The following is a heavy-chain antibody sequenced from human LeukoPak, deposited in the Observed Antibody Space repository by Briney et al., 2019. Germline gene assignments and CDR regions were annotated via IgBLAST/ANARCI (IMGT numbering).Heavy chain of an antibody. Sequence: GGSLRLSCAASGFTFSSYSMNWVRQAPGKGLEWVSSITSSSNYIYYADSVKGRFTISRDNAKNSLYLQMNSLRAEDTAVYYRARDVEAMAAAGGGVDYWGQGTLVTVSS. D-gene: IGHD6-13*01. CDR3: ARDVEAMAAAGGGVDY. CDR1: GFTFSSYS. J-gene: IGHJ4*02. V-gene: IGHV3-21*01. CDR2: ITSSSNYI.